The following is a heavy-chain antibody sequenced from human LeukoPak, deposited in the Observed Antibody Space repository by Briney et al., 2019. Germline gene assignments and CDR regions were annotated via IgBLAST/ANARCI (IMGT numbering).Heavy chain of an antibody. CDR2: INHSGST. Sequence: SETLSLTCAVYGGSFSGYYWSWIRQPPGKGLEWIGEINHSGSTNYNPSLKSRVTISVDTSKNQFSLKLSSVTAADTAVYYCARGTENSGSYKDYWGQGTLVTVSS. CDR1: GGSFSGYY. CDR3: ARGTENSGSYKDY. J-gene: IGHJ4*02. V-gene: IGHV4-34*01. D-gene: IGHD1-26*01.